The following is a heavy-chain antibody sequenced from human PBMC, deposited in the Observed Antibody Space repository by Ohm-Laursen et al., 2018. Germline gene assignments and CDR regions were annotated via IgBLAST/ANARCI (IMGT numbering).Heavy chain of an antibody. V-gene: IGHV3-66*01. CDR3: ARGGYCSSTSCYSFDL. D-gene: IGHD2-2*02. J-gene: IGHJ2*01. CDR2: IYAGGNT. CDR1: GFTVSSDY. Sequence: SLRLSCAASGFTVSSDYVSWVRQAPGKGLEWVSVIYAGGNTYYTDSVKGRFIISRDNSKNTLYLQMNSLRAEDTAVYYCARGGYCSSTSCYSFDLWGRGTLVTVSS.